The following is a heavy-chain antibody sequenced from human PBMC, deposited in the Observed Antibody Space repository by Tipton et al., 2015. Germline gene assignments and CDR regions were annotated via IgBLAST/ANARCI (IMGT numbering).Heavy chain of an antibody. V-gene: IGHV3-23*01. D-gene: IGHD3-22*01. Sequence: GSLRLSCAASGFTFSDYAMSWVRQAPGKGLEWVSSITSSGDRTYYADSVKGRFTISRDNSKNALYLQMNSLRAEDTAVYYCARGGDYDDSSGEFDYWGQGTLVTVSS. CDR2: ITSSGDRT. J-gene: IGHJ4*02. CDR3: ARGGDYDDSSGEFDY. CDR1: GFTFSDYA.